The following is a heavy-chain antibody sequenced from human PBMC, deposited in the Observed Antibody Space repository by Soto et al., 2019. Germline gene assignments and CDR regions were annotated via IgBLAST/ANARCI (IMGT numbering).Heavy chain of an antibody. Sequence: SETLSLTCTVSGGSISSYYWSWIRQPPGKGLECIGYIYYSGSTNYNPSLKSRVTISVDTSKNQFSLKLSSVTAADTAVYYCARAWGGAFDIWGRGTMVTVSS. CDR2: IYYSGST. D-gene: IGHD3-10*01. V-gene: IGHV4-59*01. CDR1: GGSISSYY. J-gene: IGHJ3*02. CDR3: ARAWGGAFDI.